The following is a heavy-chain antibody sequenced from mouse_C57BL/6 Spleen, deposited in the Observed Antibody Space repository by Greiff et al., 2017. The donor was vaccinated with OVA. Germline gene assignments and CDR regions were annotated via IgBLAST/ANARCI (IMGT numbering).Heavy chain of an antibody. CDR3: ARRGFTTVVATWDDH. J-gene: IGHJ2*01. V-gene: IGHV1-81*01. CDR2: IYPRSGNT. Sequence: QVQLKESGAELARPGASVKLSCKASGYTFTSYGISWVKQRTGQGLEWIGEIYPRSGNTYYNEKFKGKATLTADKSSSTAYMELRSLTSEDSAVYFCARRGFTTVVATWDDHWGQGTTLTVSS. CDR1: GYTFTSYG. D-gene: IGHD1-1*01.